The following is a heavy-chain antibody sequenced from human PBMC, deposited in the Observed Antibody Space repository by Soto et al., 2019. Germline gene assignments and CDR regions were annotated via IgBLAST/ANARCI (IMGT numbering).Heavy chain of an antibody. V-gene: IGHV3-74*01. J-gene: IGHJ4*02. CDR2: INTDGSTT. Sequence: GGSLRLSXAASGFTFSNYAMHWVRRVPGRGLVWVSRINTDGSTTNYVDSVEGRFTISRDNAKNTLYLQMNSLRVEDTAVYYCARDGEGFWGQGTLVTVSS. CDR1: GFTFSNYA. CDR3: ARDGEGF. D-gene: IGHD4-17*01.